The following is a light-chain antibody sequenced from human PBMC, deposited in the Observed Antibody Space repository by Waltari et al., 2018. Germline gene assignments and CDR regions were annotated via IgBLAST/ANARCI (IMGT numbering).Light chain of an antibody. CDR1: SSDVGTYKR. CDR2: AVS. V-gene: IGLV2-23*02. Sequence: QSALPQPASVSGSPGQSITISCTGPSSDVGTYKRFPWYQQPPGKAPKLMIYAVSKRPSGVSERFSGSKSGDMASLTISGLQPEDEAEYFCSSYAGSSKGVFGGGTKVTVL. CDR3: SSYAGSSKGV. J-gene: IGLJ2*01.